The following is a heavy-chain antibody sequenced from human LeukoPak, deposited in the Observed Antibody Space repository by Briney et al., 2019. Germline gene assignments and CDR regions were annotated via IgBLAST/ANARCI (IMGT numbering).Heavy chain of an antibody. V-gene: IGHV3-7*01. CDR3: AREVHSPPY. D-gene: IGHD1-1*01. J-gene: IGHJ4*02. CDR2: IKTDGSEK. Sequence: PGGSLRLSCAASGFTFSNYWMSWVRQAPRKGLEWVAKIKTDGSEKEYVDAVKGRFIISRDNAKNSVYLQMNSLRAEDTAVYYCAREVHSPPYWGQGTLVTVSS. CDR1: GFTFSNYW.